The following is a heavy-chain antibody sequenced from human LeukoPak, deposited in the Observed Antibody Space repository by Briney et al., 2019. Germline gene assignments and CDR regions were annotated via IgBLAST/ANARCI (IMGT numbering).Heavy chain of an antibody. D-gene: IGHD3-3*01. CDR1: GFTFSSHW. J-gene: IGHJ4*02. V-gene: IGHV3-74*01. CDR3: AGGVGVYFDG. CDR2: INSDGSIT. Sequence: PGGSLRLSCAASGFTFSSHWMHWVRQGPGKGLVWVSRINSDGSITTYADSVKGRFTISRDNAKDTLYLQMNGLRAEDTAVYYCAGGVGVYFDGWGQGTLVTVSS.